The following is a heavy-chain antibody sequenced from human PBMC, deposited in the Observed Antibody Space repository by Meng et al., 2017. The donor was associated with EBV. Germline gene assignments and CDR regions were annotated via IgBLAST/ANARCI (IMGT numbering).Heavy chain of an antibody. CDR2: IIPIFGTA. CDR3: ARAEIAAAGRLDY. D-gene: IGHD6-13*01. V-gene: IGHV1-69*06. Sequence: QVWLGPSGAEVKKPGSSVKVSCKASGGTLSSYAISWVRQAPGQGLEWMGGIIPIFGTANYAQKFQGRVTITADKSTSTAYMELSSLRSEDTAVYYCARAEIAAAGRLDYWGQGTLVTVSS. CDR1: GGTLSSYA. J-gene: IGHJ4*02.